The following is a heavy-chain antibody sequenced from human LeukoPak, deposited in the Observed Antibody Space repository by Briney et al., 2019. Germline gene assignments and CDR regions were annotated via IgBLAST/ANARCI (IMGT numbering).Heavy chain of an antibody. CDR3: ARHTRDSTPLFDY. Sequence: GESLKISCKGSGYSFTNYWIGWVRQMPRKGLEWMGIIYPGDSDTRYSPSFQGQVTISADKSIGTAYLQWSSLKASDTAMYYCARHTRDSTPLFDYWGQGTLVTVSS. CDR1: GYSFTNYW. CDR2: IYPGDSDT. D-gene: IGHD2-21*02. V-gene: IGHV5-51*01. J-gene: IGHJ4*02.